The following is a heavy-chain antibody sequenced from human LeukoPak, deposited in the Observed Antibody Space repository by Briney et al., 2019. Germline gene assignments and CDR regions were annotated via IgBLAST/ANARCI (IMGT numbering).Heavy chain of an antibody. D-gene: IGHD6-13*01. V-gene: IGHV4-39*01. Sequence: SETLSLTCTVSGGSISSSTYYWAWIRQPPGQGLEYIGSIYYNGNTYYNPSLKSRVTMAVDTSKNQFSLKLSSVTAADTAVYYCATIVAAAARGFFDYWVQGTLVTVSS. CDR2: IYYNGNT. J-gene: IGHJ4*02. CDR3: ATIVAAAARGFFDY. CDR1: GGSISSSTYY.